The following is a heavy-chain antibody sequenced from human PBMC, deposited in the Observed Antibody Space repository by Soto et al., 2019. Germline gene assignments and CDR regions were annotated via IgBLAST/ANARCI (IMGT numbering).Heavy chain of an antibody. CDR3: ARSAGEDSSVYYSALHFDS. D-gene: IGHD3-22*01. J-gene: IGHJ4*02. Sequence: QVQLVQSGAEVKKPGSSVKVSCKASGGTFSSYTISWVRQAPGQGLEWMGRIIPILGIANYAQKFQGRVTITADKSTSTAYMALSSLRSEDTAVYYCARSAGEDSSVYYSALHFDSWGQGTLVTVSS. V-gene: IGHV1-69*02. CDR2: IIPILGIA. CDR1: GGTFSSYT.